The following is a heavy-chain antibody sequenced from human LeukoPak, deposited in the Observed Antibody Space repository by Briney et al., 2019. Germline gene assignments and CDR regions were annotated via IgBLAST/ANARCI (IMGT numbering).Heavy chain of an antibody. Sequence: GGSLRLSCAAPGFTFSSYGMHWVRRAPGKGLEWVAVIWYDGSKKYYADSVKGRFTLSRDNSKNTLYLQMNSLRAEDTAVYYCARDREYRNDHYYYGMDVWGKGTTVTVSS. CDR2: IWYDGSKK. J-gene: IGHJ6*04. D-gene: IGHD1-1*01. V-gene: IGHV3-33*01. CDR1: GFTFSSYG. CDR3: ARDREYRNDHYYYGMDV.